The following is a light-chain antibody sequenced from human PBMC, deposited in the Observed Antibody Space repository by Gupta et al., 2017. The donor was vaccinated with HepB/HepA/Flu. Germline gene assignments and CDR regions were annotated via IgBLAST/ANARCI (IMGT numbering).Light chain of an antibody. CDR1: RGDVGAYNY. Sequence: QSALTQPRSVSGSPGHSVPISCTGTRGDVGAYNYVSWYQQFPGKAPKLMIYDVNKRPSGVPDRFSASKSGNTASLTISGLQAEDEADYYCCSSAGSHYVFGTGTKVTVL. CDR3: CSSAGSHYV. V-gene: IGLV2-11*01. J-gene: IGLJ1*01. CDR2: DVN.